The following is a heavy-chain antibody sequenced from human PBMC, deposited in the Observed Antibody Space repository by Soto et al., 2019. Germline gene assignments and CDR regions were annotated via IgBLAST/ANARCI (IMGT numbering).Heavy chain of an antibody. CDR2: ISSSGSYI. Sequence: EVQLVESGGGLVKPGGSLRLSCAASGFTFTTYSMTWVRHAPGKGLEWVSSISSSGSYIYYADSVKGRFTISRDNAKNSLYLQMNSLRPEDTAVYYCASSPNGLLLFGEPGVFDYWGQGTLGTVSS. CDR1: GFTFTTYS. J-gene: IGHJ4*02. CDR3: ASSPNGLLLFGEPGVFDY. V-gene: IGHV3-21*01. D-gene: IGHD3-10*01.